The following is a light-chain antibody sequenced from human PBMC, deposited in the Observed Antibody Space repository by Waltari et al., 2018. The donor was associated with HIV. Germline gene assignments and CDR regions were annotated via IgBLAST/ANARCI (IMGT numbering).Light chain of an antibody. CDR2: EDF. Sequence: QSALTQPASVSVSPGQSIIIPCNGTSSDVGTYNLASWYQQFPGKAPQLIVSEDFRLPSGISSRFSGTKSGNTASLTISKLRAEDEADYYCCSYAGDNHYVFGSGTQLTVL. V-gene: IGLV2-23*01. CDR1: SSDVGTYNL. J-gene: IGLJ1*01. CDR3: CSYAGDNHYV.